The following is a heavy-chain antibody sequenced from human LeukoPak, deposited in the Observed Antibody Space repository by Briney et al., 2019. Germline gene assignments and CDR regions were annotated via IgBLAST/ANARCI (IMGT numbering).Heavy chain of an antibody. V-gene: IGHV1-18*01. D-gene: IGHD1-26*01. CDR2: ISAYNGNT. Sequence: GASVKVSCKASGGTFSSYAISWVRQAPGQGLEWMGWISAYNGNTNYAQKLQGRVTMTTDTSTSTAYMELRSLRSDDTAVYYCARDSGSRSFDYWGQETLVTVSS. CDR1: GGTFSSYA. CDR3: ARDSGSRSFDY. J-gene: IGHJ4*02.